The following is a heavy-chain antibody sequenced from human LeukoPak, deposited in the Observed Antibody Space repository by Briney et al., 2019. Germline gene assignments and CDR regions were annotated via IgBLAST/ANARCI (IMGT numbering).Heavy chain of an antibody. CDR3: ARVRDYTRPYYYMDV. D-gene: IGHD4-11*01. J-gene: IGHJ6*03. CDR1: GYTFTGYY. CDR2: INPNSGGT. Sequence: ASVKVSCKASGYTFTGYYMHWVRQAPGQGLEWMGWINPNSGGTNYAQKFQGRVTMTRDTSISTAYMELSRLRSDDTAVYYCARVRDYTRPYYYMDVWGKGTTVTVSS. V-gene: IGHV1-2*02.